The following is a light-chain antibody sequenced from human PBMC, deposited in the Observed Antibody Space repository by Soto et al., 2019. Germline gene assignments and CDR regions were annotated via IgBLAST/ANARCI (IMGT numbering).Light chain of an antibody. CDR3: AAWDDSLNGPV. CDR1: SSNIGLND. Sequence: QSVLTQPPSASGTPGQTVTISCSGSSSNIGLNDVHWYRQLSGTAPQILIYDTNQQATGVPDRFSGSRSVTSASLAIHGLQSEDEADYHCAAWDDSLNGPVFGGGTKVTVL. CDR2: DTN. J-gene: IGLJ2*01. V-gene: IGLV1-44*01.